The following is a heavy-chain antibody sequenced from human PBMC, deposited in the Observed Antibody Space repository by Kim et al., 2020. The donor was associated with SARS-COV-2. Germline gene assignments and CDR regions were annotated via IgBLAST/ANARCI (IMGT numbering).Heavy chain of an antibody. Sequence: RFTISRDNSKNTLYLQMNSLRAEDTAVYYCAKDLGGSGSYLGVDYYGMDVWGQGTTVTVSS. D-gene: IGHD3-10*01. V-gene: IGHV3-30*02. CDR3: AKDLGGSGSYLGVDYYGMDV. J-gene: IGHJ6*02.